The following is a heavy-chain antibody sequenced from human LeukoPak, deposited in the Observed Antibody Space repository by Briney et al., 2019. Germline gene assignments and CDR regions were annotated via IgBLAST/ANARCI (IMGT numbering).Heavy chain of an antibody. D-gene: IGHD3-10*01. J-gene: IGHJ6*02. V-gene: IGHV3-30*18. CDR3: AKDHFGSGTTMDV. CDR1: VFTFINYG. Sequence: PGGSLRLSCAASVFTFINYGMHWVRQAPGKGLEWVAVISHSGGDKYYADSLEGRFTISRDNSKNALFLQMNSLRDEDTGVYYCAKDHFGSGTTMDVWGQGTTVTVSS. CDR2: ISHSGGDK.